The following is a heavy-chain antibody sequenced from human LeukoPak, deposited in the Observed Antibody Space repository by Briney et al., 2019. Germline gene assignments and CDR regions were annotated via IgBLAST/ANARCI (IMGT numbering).Heavy chain of an antibody. CDR2: INPNSGDT. V-gene: IGHV1-2*02. CDR3: ARANPLYCSSTTCLFDY. J-gene: IGHJ4*02. D-gene: IGHD2-2*01. Sequence: ASVKVSCKASGYTFTGYYMHWVRQAPGQGFEWMGWINPNSGDTNYAQKFQGRVTMTRDTSISTAHMELSSLRSDDTAAYYCARANPLYCSSTTCLFDYWGQGTLVTVSS. CDR1: GYTFTGYY.